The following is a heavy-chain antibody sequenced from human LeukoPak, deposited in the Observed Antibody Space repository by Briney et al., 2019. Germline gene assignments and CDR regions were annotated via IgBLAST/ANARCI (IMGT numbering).Heavy chain of an antibody. CDR1: GFAFSSYA. D-gene: IGHD6-19*01. Sequence: QPGGSLRLSCAASGFAFSSYAMSWVRQAPGKGLEWVSTISGSGGSTYYAGSVKGRFTISRDNSKNTLYLQMNSLRADDTAVYYCAKEERIGGTGWYPYWGQGTLVTVSS. CDR3: AKEERIGGTGWYPY. CDR2: ISGSGGST. J-gene: IGHJ4*02. V-gene: IGHV3-23*01.